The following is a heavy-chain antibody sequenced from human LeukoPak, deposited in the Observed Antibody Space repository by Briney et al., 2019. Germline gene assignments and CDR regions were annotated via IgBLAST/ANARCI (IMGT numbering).Heavy chain of an antibody. CDR1: GFTFSSYW. CDR3: AKDDSSGYYHAPFDY. D-gene: IGHD3-22*01. CDR2: IWYDGSNK. J-gene: IGHJ4*02. Sequence: PGGSLRLSCAASGFTFSSYWMSWVRQAPGKGLEWVAVIWYDGSNKYYADSVKGRFTISRDNSKNTLYLQMNSLRAEDTAVYYCAKDDSSGYYHAPFDYWGQGTLVTVSS. V-gene: IGHV3-33*06.